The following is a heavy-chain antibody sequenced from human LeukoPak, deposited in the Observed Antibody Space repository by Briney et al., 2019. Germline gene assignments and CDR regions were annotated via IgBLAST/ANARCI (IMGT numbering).Heavy chain of an antibody. J-gene: IGHJ6*03. Sequence: GGSLRLSCVVSGITLSNYGMSWVRQAPGKGLEWVAGISDSGGRTNYADPVKGRFTISRDNSNNTLYLQLSGLRLEDTAVYFCAKERGHPLTSYHMDVWGKGTTVTVSS. D-gene: IGHD4/OR15-4a*01. CDR2: ISDSGGRT. V-gene: IGHV3-23*01. CDR3: AKERGHPLTSYHMDV. CDR1: GITLSNYG.